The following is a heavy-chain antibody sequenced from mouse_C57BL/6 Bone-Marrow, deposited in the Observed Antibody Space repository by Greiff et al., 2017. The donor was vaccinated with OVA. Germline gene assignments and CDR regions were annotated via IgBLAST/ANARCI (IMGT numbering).Heavy chain of an antibody. V-gene: IGHV2-6*01. Sequence: VMLVESGPGLVAPSQSLSITCTVSGFSLTSYGVDWVRQSPGKGLEWLGVIWGVGSTNYNSALKSRLSISKDNSKSQVFLKMNSLQTDDTAMYYCARKSWRLDAMDYWGQGTSVTVSS. J-gene: IGHJ4*01. CDR2: IWGVGST. CDR3: ARKSWRLDAMDY. CDR1: GFSLTSYG.